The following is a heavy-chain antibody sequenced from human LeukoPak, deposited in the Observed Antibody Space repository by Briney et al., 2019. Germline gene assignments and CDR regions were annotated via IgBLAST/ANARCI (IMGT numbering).Heavy chain of an antibody. CDR1: GYTFTSYG. V-gene: IGHV1-46*01. J-gene: IGHJ4*02. D-gene: IGHD4-17*01. Sequence: ASVKVSCKASGYTFTSYGISWVQQAPGQGLEWMGIINPSGGSTSYAQKFQGRVTMTRDTSTSTVYMELSSLRSEDTAVYYCARSDYGEGFDYWGQGTLVTVSS. CDR3: ARSDYGEGFDY. CDR2: INPSGGST.